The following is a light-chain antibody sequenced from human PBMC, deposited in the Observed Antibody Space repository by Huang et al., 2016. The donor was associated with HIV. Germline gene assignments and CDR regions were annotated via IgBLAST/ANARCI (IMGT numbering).Light chain of an antibody. CDR3: QQYYISPPT. J-gene: IGKJ2*01. CDR2: WAS. Sequence: DIVMTQSPDSLAVSLGERATINCKSSQSALSRPTNKTYLAWYQQRPGQSPTLLIYWASTRRSGVPDRGSAGGSGTHFTLTISSLQAEDVAFYYCQQYYISPPTFGQGTKLEI. V-gene: IGKV4-1*01. CDR1: QSALSRPTNKTY.